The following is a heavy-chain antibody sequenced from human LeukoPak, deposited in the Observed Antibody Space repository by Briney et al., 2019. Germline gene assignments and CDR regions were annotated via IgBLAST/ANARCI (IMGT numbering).Heavy chain of an antibody. CDR3: ARARHSDFWSGYYTLWFDP. J-gene: IGHJ5*02. CDR2: IYYSGST. D-gene: IGHD3-3*01. Sequence: PSETLSLTCAVYGGSFSGYYWSWIRQPPGKGLEWIGYIYYSGSTNYNPSLKSRVTISVDTSKNQFSLKLSSVTAADTAVYYCARARHSDFWSGYYTLWFDPWGQGTLVTVSS. CDR1: GGSFSGYY. V-gene: IGHV4-59*01.